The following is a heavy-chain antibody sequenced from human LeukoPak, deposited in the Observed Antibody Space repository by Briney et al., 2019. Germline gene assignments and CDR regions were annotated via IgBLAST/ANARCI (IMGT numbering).Heavy chain of an antibody. V-gene: IGHV3-21*06. CDR1: GFSFSNYN. J-gene: IGHJ5*02. CDR3: ARTTTVTRGWFAP. CDR2: ISTSSSFI. Sequence: GGSLRLSCAASGFSFSNYNMNWVRQAPGKGLEWVSSISTSSSFIYYPDSVKGRFTISRDNAKNSLYLQMNSLRAEDTAVYFCARTTTVTRGWFAPWGQGTLVTVSS. D-gene: IGHD4-17*01.